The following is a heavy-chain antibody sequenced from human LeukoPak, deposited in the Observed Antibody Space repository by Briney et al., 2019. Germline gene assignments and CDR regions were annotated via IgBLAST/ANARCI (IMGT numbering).Heavy chain of an antibody. D-gene: IGHD6-25*01. V-gene: IGHV3-49*03. J-gene: IGHJ4*02. CDR3: AKGLAAGSQYFDY. CDR1: GFTFGDYA. CDR2: IRSKAYGGTT. Sequence: GGSLRLSCTASGFTFGDYAMSWFRQAPGKGLEWVGFIRSKAYGGTTEYAASVKGRFTISRDDSKSIAYLQMNSLKTEDTAVYYCAKGLAAGSQYFDYWXQGTLVTVSS.